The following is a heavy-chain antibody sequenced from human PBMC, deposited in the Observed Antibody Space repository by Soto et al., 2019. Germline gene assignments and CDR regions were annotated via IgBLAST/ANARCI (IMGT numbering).Heavy chain of an antibody. V-gene: IGHV1-46*01. J-gene: IGHJ4*02. Sequence: ASVKVSCKASGYTFTSYYMHWVRQAPGQGLEWMGIINPSGGSTSYAQKFQGRVTMTRDTSTSTVYMELSSLRSEDTAVYYCARVHDRLYGSGGTNLNFDYWGQGTLVTVSS. CDR3: ARVHDRLYGSGGTNLNFDY. CDR1: GYTFTSYY. CDR2: INPSGGST. D-gene: IGHD3-10*01.